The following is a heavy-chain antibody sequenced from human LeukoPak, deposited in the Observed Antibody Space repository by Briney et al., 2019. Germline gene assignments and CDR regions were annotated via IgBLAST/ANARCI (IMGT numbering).Heavy chain of an antibody. Sequence: GGSLRLSCAASGFTFSSYGMSWVRQAPGKGLEWVSDISGSGGSTYYADSVKGRFTISRDNSKNTLYLQMNSLRAEDTAVYYCAKVVWFGGFDYWGQGTLVTVSS. D-gene: IGHD3-10*01. J-gene: IGHJ4*02. CDR1: GFTFSSYG. CDR2: ISGSGGST. V-gene: IGHV3-23*01. CDR3: AKVVWFGGFDY.